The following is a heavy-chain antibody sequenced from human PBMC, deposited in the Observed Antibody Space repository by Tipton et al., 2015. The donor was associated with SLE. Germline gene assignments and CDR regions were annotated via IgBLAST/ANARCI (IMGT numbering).Heavy chain of an antibody. CDR3: ARAPEWLRFPDY. D-gene: IGHD5-12*01. CDR1: GGSFSGYY. V-gene: IGHV4-34*01. CDR2: INHSGST. Sequence: TLSLTCAVYGGSFSGYYWSWIRQPPGKGLEWIGEINHSGSTNYNPSLKSRVTISVDTSKNQFSLKPSSVTAADTAVYYCARAPEWLRFPDYWGQGTLVTVSS. J-gene: IGHJ4*02.